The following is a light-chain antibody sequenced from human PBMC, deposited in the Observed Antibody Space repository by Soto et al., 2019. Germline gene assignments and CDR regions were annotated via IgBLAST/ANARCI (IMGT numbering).Light chain of an antibody. J-gene: IGKJ1*01. Sequence: EIVLTQSPGTLSLSPGERATLSCRASQSVSSSYLAWYQQKPGQAPRLLIYGASSRATGIPDRFSGSGSGTDFTLTISRLEPEDFAVDYCQQYRSSTPWTFGQGTKVEIK. CDR1: QSVSSSY. CDR3: QQYRSSTPWT. V-gene: IGKV3-20*01. CDR2: GAS.